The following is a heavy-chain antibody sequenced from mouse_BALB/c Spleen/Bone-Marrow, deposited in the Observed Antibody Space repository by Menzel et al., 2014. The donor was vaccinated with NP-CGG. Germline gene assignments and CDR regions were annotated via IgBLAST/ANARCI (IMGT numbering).Heavy chain of an antibody. V-gene: IGHV5-6-3*01. J-gene: IGHJ2*01. Sequence: EVKVVESGGGLVQPGGSLKLSCAASGFTFSGYGMSWVRQTPDKGLELVATISGSGSSTYYPDSVKGRFTISRDNARNTLYLQMSSLKSEDTAMYYRARGRDWFDYWGQGTTLTVSS. CDR2: ISGSGSST. D-gene: IGHD3-3*01. CDR1: GFTFSGYG. CDR3: ARGRDWFDY.